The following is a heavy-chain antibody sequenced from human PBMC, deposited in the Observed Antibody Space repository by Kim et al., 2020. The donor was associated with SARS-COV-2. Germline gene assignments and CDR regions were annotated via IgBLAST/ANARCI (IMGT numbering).Heavy chain of an antibody. Sequence: KRRVTISVDTSKNQFSLKLSSVTAADTAVYYCARDRAEWLRHYYYYGMDVWGQGTTVTVSS. J-gene: IGHJ6*02. CDR3: ARDRAEWLRHYYYYGMDV. D-gene: IGHD5-12*01. V-gene: IGHV4-59*01.